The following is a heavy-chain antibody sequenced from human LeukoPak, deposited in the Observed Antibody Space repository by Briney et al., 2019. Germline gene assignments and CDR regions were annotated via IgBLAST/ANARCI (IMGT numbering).Heavy chain of an antibody. Sequence: GGSLGLSCASSGITFSSHAMSWVRQAPGKGLEWVSLISGSGGHTYYGDSVKGRFTISRDNSKNTFYLQMNSLRADDTAVYYCAKGGVATMRDGYNYYYYYMEVWGKGTTVTVSS. D-gene: IGHD5-24*01. J-gene: IGHJ6*03. CDR1: GITFSSHA. CDR2: ISGSGGHT. CDR3: AKGGVATMRDGYNYYYYYMEV. V-gene: IGHV3-23*01.